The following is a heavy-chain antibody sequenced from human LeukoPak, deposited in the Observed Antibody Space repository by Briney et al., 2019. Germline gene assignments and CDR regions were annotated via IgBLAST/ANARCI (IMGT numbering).Heavy chain of an antibody. V-gene: IGHV1-2*02. CDR3: ARGYNYDPYYFDY. CDR2: INPNSGGT. Sequence: ASVKVSCKASGYTFAGYYMHWVRQAPGQGLEWMGWINPNSGGTNYAQKFQGRVTMTRDTSISTAYMELSRLRSDDTAVYYCARGYNYDPYYFDYWGQGTLVTVSS. D-gene: IGHD3-22*01. CDR1: GYTFAGYY. J-gene: IGHJ4*02.